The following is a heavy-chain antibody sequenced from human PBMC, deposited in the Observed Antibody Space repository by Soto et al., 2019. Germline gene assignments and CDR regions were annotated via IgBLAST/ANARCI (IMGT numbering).Heavy chain of an antibody. CDR2: FGTSRKYI. V-gene: IGHV3-48*02. D-gene: IGHD3-9*01. CDR3: VRDRDWAFDI. CDR1: GYTCSEYS. Sequence: PGGALRLSCAASGYTCSEYSMNWVRQAPGKGLEWVSYFGTSRKYIFYADSVRGRFTISRDDAKNSLYLQLNSLRDEDTAVYYCVRDRDWAFDIWGQGTMVTVSS. J-gene: IGHJ3*02.